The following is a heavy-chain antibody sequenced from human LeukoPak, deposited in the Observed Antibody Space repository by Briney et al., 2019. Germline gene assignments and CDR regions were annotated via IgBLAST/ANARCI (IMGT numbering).Heavy chain of an antibody. V-gene: IGHV3-7*01. CDR2: IKEDGSDK. D-gene: IGHD3-10*02. Sequence: GGSLRLSCAASGFTVSSYWMSWVRQAPGKGLEWVATIKEDGSDKYYVDSVKGRFSISRDNAENSLYLQMNSLRAEDTAVYYCTRDVHDYWGQGTLVAVSS. CDR3: TRDVHDY. J-gene: IGHJ4*02. CDR1: GFTVSSYW.